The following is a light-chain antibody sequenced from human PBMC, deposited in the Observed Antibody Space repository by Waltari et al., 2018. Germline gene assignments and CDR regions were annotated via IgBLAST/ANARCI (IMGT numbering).Light chain of an antibody. V-gene: IGLV2-8*01. CDR2: EVR. CDR1: NSDIGAYNY. CDR3: SSYAGSNGMV. J-gene: IGLJ3*02. Sequence: QSALTQPPSASGSPGQSVTISCTGTNSDIGAYNYVSWYQQYPGKAPRVVIYEVRQRPPGVPGRFSGSKSGHTASLTVSGLQAEDEAEYPCSSYAGSNGMVFGGGTKVTVL.